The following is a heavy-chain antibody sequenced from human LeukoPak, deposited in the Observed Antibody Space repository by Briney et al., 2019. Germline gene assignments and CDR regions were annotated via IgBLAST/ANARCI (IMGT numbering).Heavy chain of an antibody. Sequence: GGSLRLSCAASGFTFSSYAMSWVRQAPGKGLEWVPAISGSGGGTYYADSVKGRFTISRDNSKNTLYLQMNSLRAEDTAVYYCANSDYGVPRYYFDYWGQGTLVTVSS. CDR1: GFTFSSYA. J-gene: IGHJ4*02. D-gene: IGHD4-17*01. V-gene: IGHV3-23*01. CDR2: ISGSGGGT. CDR3: ANSDYGVPRYYFDY.